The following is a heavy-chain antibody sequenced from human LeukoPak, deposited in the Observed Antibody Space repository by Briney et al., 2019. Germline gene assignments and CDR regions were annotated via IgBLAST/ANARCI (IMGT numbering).Heavy chain of an antibody. Sequence: PGRSLRLSCAASGFTFDDYGMHWVRQAPGKGLEWVSGISWDSGSIGYADSVKGRFTISRDNAKNSLYLQMNSLRAEDTALYYYAKVEGILLWFGELYDWGQGTLVTVSS. D-gene: IGHD3-10*01. J-gene: IGHJ4*02. V-gene: IGHV3-9*01. CDR3: AKVEGILLWFGELYD. CDR2: ISWDSGSI. CDR1: GFTFDDYG.